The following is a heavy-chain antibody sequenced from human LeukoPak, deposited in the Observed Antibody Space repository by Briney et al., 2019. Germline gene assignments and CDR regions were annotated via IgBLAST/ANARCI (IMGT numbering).Heavy chain of an antibody. CDR3: ARQTGSGLFILP. V-gene: IGHV4-61*02. J-gene: IGHJ4*02. Sequence: QTLSLTCTVSGGSISSGSYYWSWIRQPAGKGLEWIGRIYTSGNTYYNASLKSQVSISIDTSKNQFSLRLTSVTAADTAVYYCARQTGSGLFILPGGQGTLVTVSS. CDR2: IYTSGNT. CDR1: GGSISSGSYY. D-gene: IGHD3/OR15-3a*01.